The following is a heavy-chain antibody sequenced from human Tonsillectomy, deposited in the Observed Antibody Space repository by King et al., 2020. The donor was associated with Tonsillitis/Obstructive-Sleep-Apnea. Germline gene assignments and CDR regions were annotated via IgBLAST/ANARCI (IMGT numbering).Heavy chain of an antibody. D-gene: IGHD3-22*01. Sequence: VQLVESGGGVVQPGRSLRLSCAASGFTFSSYAMHWVRQAPGKGLEWVAVISYDGSNKYYADSVKGRFTISRDNSKNTLYLQMNSLRAEDTAVYYCARDYYDSSGYADWFDPWGQGTLVTVSS. V-gene: IGHV3-30*04. CDR1: GFTFSSYA. CDR2: ISYDGSNK. J-gene: IGHJ5*02. CDR3: ARDYYDSSGYADWFDP.